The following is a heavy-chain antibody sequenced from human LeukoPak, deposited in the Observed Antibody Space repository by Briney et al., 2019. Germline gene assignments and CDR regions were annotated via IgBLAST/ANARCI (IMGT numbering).Heavy chain of an antibody. Sequence: GGSLRLSCAASGFTFSSYSMNWVRQAPGKGLEWVSAISGDSRYIYYADSVRGRFTISRDNAENSLYLQMHSLRVEDTAVYYCARAPTVLVGYCSSSSCQADYWGQGTLVTVSS. CDR1: GFTFSSYS. J-gene: IGHJ4*02. D-gene: IGHD2-2*01. V-gene: IGHV3-21*01. CDR3: ARAPTVLVGYCSSSSCQADY. CDR2: ISGDSRYI.